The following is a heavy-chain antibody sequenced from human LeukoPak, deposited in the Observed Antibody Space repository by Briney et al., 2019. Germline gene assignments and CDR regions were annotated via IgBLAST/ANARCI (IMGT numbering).Heavy chain of an antibody. CDR1: GFTFDDYA. V-gene: IGHV3-9*01. CDR2: ISWNSGSI. J-gene: IGHJ4*02. Sequence: QPGRSLRLSCAASGFTFDDYAMHWVRQAPGKGLEWVSGISWNSGSIAYADSVKGRFTISRDNAKNSLYLQMNSLRAEDTAVYYCAKDNRKHHYDILTGYYKDLQGEFDYWGQGTLVTVSS. D-gene: IGHD3-9*01. CDR3: AKDNRKHHYDILTGYYKDLQGEFDY.